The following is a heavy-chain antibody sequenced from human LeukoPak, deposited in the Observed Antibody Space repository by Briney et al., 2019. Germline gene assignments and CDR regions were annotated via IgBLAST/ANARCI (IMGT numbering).Heavy chain of an antibody. D-gene: IGHD2-2*01. J-gene: IGHJ4*02. CDR2: ISAYNGNT. CDR3: ARAGGPRVPAAISIGEAFDY. CDR1: GYTFTDYY. V-gene: IGHV1-18*04. Sequence: ASVKVSCKASGYTFTDYYMHWMRQAPGQGLEWMGWISAYNGNTNYAQKHQGRVTMTTDTSTSTAYMELRSLRSDDTAVYYCARAGGPRVPAAISIGEAFDYWGQGTLVTVSS.